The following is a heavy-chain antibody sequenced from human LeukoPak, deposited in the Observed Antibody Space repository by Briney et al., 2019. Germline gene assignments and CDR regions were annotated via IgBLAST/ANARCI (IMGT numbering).Heavy chain of an antibody. V-gene: IGHV4-59*01. Sequence: SETLSLTCTVSGGSISSYYWSWIRQSPGKGLEWLGNMYYSGSPDYNPSLKSRVTISIDTSKNQFSLRLTSVTAADTAVYYCARWRPYFYDSSGYVDYWGQGTLVTVSS. CDR1: GGSISSYY. D-gene: IGHD3-22*01. CDR2: MYYSGSP. J-gene: IGHJ4*02. CDR3: ARWRPYFYDSSGYVDY.